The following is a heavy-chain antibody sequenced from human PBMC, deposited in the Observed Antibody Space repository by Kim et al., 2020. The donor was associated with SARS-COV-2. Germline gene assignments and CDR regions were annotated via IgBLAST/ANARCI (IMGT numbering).Heavy chain of an antibody. V-gene: IGHV4-39*01. D-gene: IGHD2-15*01. CDR3: ARHRSGGSLPTFDY. CDR2: IYYSGST. Sequence: SETLSLTCTVSGGSISSSSYYWGWIRQPPGKGLEWIGSIYYSGSTYYNPSLKSRVTISVDTSKNQFSLKLSSVTAADTAVYYCARHRSGGSLPTFDYWGQGTLVTVSS. J-gene: IGHJ4*02. CDR1: GGSISSSSYY.